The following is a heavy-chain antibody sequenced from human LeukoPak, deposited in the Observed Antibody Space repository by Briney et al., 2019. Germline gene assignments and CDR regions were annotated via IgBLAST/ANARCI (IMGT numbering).Heavy chain of an antibody. CDR2: IYYSGST. J-gene: IGHJ5*02. CDR3: ARVLYYYDSSGDNWFDP. D-gene: IGHD3-22*01. CDR1: GGSISSSSYY. V-gene: IGHV4-39*01. Sequence: PSETLSLTCTVSGGSISSSSYYWGWIRQPPGEGLEWIGSIYYSGSTYYNPSLKSRVTISVDTSKNQFSLKLSSVTAADTAVYYCARVLYYYDSSGDNWFDPWGQGTLVTVSS.